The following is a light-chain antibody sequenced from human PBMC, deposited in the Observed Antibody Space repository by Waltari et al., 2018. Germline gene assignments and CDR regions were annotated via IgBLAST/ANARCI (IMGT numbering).Light chain of an antibody. CDR3: QQFYITPQT. CDR1: RTVFFSSNNKDF. CDR2: WAS. J-gene: IGKJ2*01. V-gene: IGKV4-1*01. Sequence: TQSPDSLAVSLGERATINCRSSRTVFFSSNNKDFLSWYQQRPGQPPKLLIYWASTRESGVPDRFSGSGSGTNFTLTINGLQAEDVAVYYCQQFYITPQTFGQGTRVEIK.